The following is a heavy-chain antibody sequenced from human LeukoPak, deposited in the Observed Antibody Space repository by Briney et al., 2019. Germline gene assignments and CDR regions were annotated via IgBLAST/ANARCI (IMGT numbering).Heavy chain of an antibody. CDR3: ARHLGGYDSSGYPDY. CDR2: IYYSGST. CDR1: GGSISSGGYY. Sequence: SQTLSLTCTVSGGSISSGGYYWSWIRQHPGKGLEWIGYIYYSGSTNYNPSLKSRVTISVDTSRNQFSLKLSSVTAADTAVYYCARHLGGYDSSGYPDYWGQGTLVTVSS. J-gene: IGHJ4*02. V-gene: IGHV4-31*03. D-gene: IGHD3-22*01.